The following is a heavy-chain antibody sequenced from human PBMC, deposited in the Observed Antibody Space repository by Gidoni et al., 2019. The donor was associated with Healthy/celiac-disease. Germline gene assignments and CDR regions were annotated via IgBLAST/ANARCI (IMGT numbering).Heavy chain of an antibody. Sequence: ELQLVESGGGLVKPGGSLRLSCAASGFTFSNAWMSWVRQAPGKGLEWVGRIKSKTDGGTTDYAAPVKGRFTITRDDSKNTLYLQMNSLKTEDTAVYYCTTDIVLMVYVDYWGQGTLVTVSS. CDR3: TTDIVLMVYVDY. CDR1: GFTFSNAW. CDR2: IKSKTDGGTT. V-gene: IGHV3-15*01. D-gene: IGHD2-8*01. J-gene: IGHJ4*02.